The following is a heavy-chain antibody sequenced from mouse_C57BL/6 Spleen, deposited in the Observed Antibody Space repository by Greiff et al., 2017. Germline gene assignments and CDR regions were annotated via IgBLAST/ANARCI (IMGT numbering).Heavy chain of an antibody. CDR3: ARSGELLRSYYAMDY. Sequence: VQLQQPGTELVKPGASVKLSCKASGYTFTSYWMHWVKQRPGQGLEWIGNINPSNGGTNYNEKFKSKATLTVDKSSSTAYMQLSSLTSEDSAVYSCARSGELLRSYYAMDYWGQGTSVTVSS. V-gene: IGHV1-53*01. CDR2: INPSNGGT. D-gene: IGHD1-1*01. CDR1: GYTFTSYW. J-gene: IGHJ4*01.